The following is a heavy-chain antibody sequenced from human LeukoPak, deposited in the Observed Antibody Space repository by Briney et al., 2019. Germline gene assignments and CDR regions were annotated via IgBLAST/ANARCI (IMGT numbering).Heavy chain of an antibody. CDR1: GFTFSSYA. D-gene: IGHD3-10*01. J-gene: IGHJ4*02. V-gene: IGHV3-23*01. Sequence: GGSLRLSCAASGFTFSSYAMSWVRQAPGKWLEWVSAISGSGGSTYYADSVKGRFTISRDNSKNTLYLQMNSLRAEDTGVYYCANQHSAYYFDYWGQGTLVTVSS. CDR2: ISGSGGST. CDR3: ANQHSAYYFDY.